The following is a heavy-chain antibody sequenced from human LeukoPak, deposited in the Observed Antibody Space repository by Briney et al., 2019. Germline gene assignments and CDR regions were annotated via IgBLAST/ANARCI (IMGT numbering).Heavy chain of an antibody. CDR1: GFTVSSNH. CDR3: ARASAAVTRYYYNGMDV. J-gene: IGHJ6*02. D-gene: IGHD4-17*01. Sequence: GGSLRLSCAASGFTVSSNHMSWVRQAPGKGLEWVSIIYSGGSKYYAVSVKGRFTISRDNSENTLYLQMNSLRAEDTAVYYCARASAAVTRYYYNGMDVWGQGTTVTVSS. CDR2: IYSGGSK. V-gene: IGHV3-53*01.